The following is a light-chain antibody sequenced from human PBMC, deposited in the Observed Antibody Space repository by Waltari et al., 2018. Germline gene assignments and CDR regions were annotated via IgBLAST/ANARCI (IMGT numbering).Light chain of an antibody. V-gene: IGKV1-9*01. CDR3: QQLNTYPQT. CDR1: QGINNY. Sequence: DVQLTQSPSFLSASVGDRVTVTCRASQGINNYLAWYQQKPGKAPKLLIYAASLLYTGVPSRFTDSGSGTEFTLTISSLQPEDFATYYCQQLNTYPQTFGGGTKVEIK. CDR2: AAS. J-gene: IGKJ4*01.